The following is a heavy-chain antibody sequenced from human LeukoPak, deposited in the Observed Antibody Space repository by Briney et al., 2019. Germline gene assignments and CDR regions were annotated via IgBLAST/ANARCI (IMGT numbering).Heavy chain of an antibody. D-gene: IGHD3-10*01. CDR1: GYTFTSYA. Sequence: ASVKLSCKASGYTFTSYAMHWVRQAPGQRLEWMGWINAGNGNTKYSQKFQGRVTITRDTSASTAYMELSSLRSEDTAVYYCARDRNVVRGVILSNWFDPWGQGTLVTVSS. CDR2: INAGNGNT. J-gene: IGHJ5*02. V-gene: IGHV1-3*01. CDR3: ARDRNVVRGVILSNWFDP.